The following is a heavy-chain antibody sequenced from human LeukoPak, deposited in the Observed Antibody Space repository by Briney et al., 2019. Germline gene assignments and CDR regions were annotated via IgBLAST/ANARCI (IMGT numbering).Heavy chain of an antibody. Sequence: SVKASCKASGGTFSSYAISWVRQAPGQGLEWMGGIIPIFGTANYAQKFQGRVTITTDESTSTAYMELSSLRSEDTAVYYCASTFWSGYFKEVYYYYYMDVWGKGTTVTVSS. CDR2: IIPIFGTA. CDR3: ASTFWSGYFKEVYYYYYMDV. V-gene: IGHV1-69*05. J-gene: IGHJ6*03. D-gene: IGHD3-3*01. CDR1: GGTFSSYA.